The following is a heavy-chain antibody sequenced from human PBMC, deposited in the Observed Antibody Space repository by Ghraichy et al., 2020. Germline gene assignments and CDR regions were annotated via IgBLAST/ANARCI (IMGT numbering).Heavy chain of an antibody. CDR3: ARDYGAGKDGMDV. CDR2: IHPCGGTT. J-gene: IGHJ6*02. Sequence: ASVKVSCKASGYTFTTYYMHWVRQAPGQGLEWMGIIHPCGGTTTYAQKVQGRVTMTRDTSTSTFYMQLSSLSSEDTAVYYCARDYGAGKDGMDVWGQGTTVTVSS. D-gene: IGHD4/OR15-4a*01. V-gene: IGHV1-46*01. CDR1: GYTFTTYY.